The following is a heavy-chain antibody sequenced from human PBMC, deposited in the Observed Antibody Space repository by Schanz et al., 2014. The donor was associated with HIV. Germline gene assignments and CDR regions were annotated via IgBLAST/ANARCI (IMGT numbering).Heavy chain of an antibody. D-gene: IGHD5-18*01. J-gene: IGHJ6*02. Sequence: QVHLVESGGGVVQPGKSLRLSCAASGFRFSSYWMNWVRQAPGKGLEWVALVWYDGSNKYYVDSVKGRFTISRDSSKNTLYLQMNSLRAEDTAVYYCARDAASHSYGSTMDVWGQGTTVTVSS. CDR3: ARDAASHSYGSTMDV. CDR1: GFRFSSYW. CDR2: VWYDGSNK. V-gene: IGHV3-33*08.